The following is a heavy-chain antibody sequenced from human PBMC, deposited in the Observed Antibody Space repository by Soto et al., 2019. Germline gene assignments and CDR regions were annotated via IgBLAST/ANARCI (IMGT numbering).Heavy chain of an antibody. V-gene: IGHV4-34*01. Sequence: SETLSLTCAVYGGSFSGYYWSWIRQPPGKGLEWIGESNPSGSTNYNPSLKSRVTISVDTSKNQFSLKLSSVTAADTAVYYCARRHYYDSSGYFESDYWGQGTLVTVSS. CDR2: SNPSGST. J-gene: IGHJ4*02. CDR1: GGSFSGYY. CDR3: ARRHYYDSSGYFESDY. D-gene: IGHD3-22*01.